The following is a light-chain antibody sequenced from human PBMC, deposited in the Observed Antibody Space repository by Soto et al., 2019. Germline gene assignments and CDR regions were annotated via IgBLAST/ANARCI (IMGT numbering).Light chain of an antibody. CDR3: QQYHNLWT. J-gene: IGKJ1*01. V-gene: IGKV3-15*01. CDR2: RAS. Sequence: EIVMTQSPATLSVSPGERATLSCTASHYVYSNVAWFQQRPGQAPRPLIYRASTRATGTPARFSGSGSGTEFTLTITSLQSEDCALYYCQQYHNLWTFGQGTEVEIK. CDR1: HYVYSN.